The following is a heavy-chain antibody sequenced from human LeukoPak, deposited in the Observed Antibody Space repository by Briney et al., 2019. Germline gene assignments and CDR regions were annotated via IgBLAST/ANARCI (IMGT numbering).Heavy chain of an antibody. J-gene: IGHJ5*02. Sequence: PGRSLRLSCAASGFTFDDYAMHWVRQAPGKGLEWVSGISWNSGSIGYADSVKGRFTISRDNAKNSLYLQMNSLRADDTAVYYCARSSSSGWGFRFDPWGQGTLVTVSS. CDR3: ARSSSSGWGFRFDP. V-gene: IGHV3-9*01. D-gene: IGHD6-19*01. CDR1: GFTFDDYA. CDR2: ISWNSGSI.